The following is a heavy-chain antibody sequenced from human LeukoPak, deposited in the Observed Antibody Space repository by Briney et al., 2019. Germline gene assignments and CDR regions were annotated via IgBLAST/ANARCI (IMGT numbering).Heavy chain of an antibody. CDR1: GGSISSSSYY. Sequence: SETLSLTCTVSGGSISSSSYYWGWIRQPPGKGLEWIGSIYYSGSTCYNPSLKSRVTISVDTSKNQFSLKLSSVTAADTAVYYCARDYSNQRGFDYSGQGTLVTVSS. V-gene: IGHV4-39*02. D-gene: IGHD4-11*01. CDR3: ARDYSNQRGFDY. CDR2: IYYSGST. J-gene: IGHJ4*02.